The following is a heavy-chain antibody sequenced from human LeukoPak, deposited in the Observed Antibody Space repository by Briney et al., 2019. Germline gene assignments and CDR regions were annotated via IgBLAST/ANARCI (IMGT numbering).Heavy chain of an antibody. CDR2: IYHSGST. Sequence: SATLSLNFTVSGGFIISGGYYWSWIRLPPGKGLEWIGYIYHSGSTYYNPSLKSRVTISVDRSKNQFSLKLSSVTAADTAVYYCARGSSLDYWGQGTLVTVSS. CDR1: GGFIISGGYY. D-gene: IGHD6-13*01. J-gene: IGHJ4*02. V-gene: IGHV4-30-2*01. CDR3: ARGSSLDY.